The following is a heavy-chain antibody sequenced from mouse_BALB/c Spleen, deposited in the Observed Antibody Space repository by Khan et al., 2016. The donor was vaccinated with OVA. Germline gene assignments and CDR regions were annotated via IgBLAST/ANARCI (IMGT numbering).Heavy chain of an antibody. CDR1: GFTFSNYG. CDR2: ISSGDTT. J-gene: IGHJ3*01. V-gene: IGHV5-6-5*01. Sequence: EVELVESGGGLVKPGGSLKLSCAASGFTFSNYGVSWVRQTPEKRLEWVASISSGDTTYYPDSVKGLFTISRDNARNILYLQMSRLRSEDTAMYYCARDYWFAYWGQGTLVTVSA. CDR3: ARDYWFAY.